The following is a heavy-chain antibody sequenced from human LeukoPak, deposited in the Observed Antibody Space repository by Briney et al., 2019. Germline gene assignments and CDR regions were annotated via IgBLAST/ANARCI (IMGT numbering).Heavy chain of an antibody. J-gene: IGHJ4*02. CDR3: AKNVQYSSSPFDY. Sequence: GGSLRLSCAASGFTFSNYAMSWVRQAPGKGLEWVSAIGGSAANTYYADSVKGRFTISRDNSGKTLYLQMNSLRAEDTAVYYCAKNVQYSSSPFDYWGQGTLVTVSS. CDR1: GFTFSNYA. D-gene: IGHD6-6*01. CDR2: IGGSAANT. V-gene: IGHV3-23*01.